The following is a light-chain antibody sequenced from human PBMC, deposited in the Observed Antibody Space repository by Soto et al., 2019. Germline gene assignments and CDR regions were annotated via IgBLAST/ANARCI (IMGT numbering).Light chain of an antibody. Sequence: EVVLTQSPATLSLSPGERATLSCRASQSVNNYLAWYQQKPGQAPRLLIYDAFNRAAGIPARFSGSGSGTDFTLTINSLEPEDFAVYYCQKYNSAPRTFGQGTKVEIK. J-gene: IGKJ1*01. CDR3: QKYNSAPRT. CDR1: QSVNNY. CDR2: DAF. V-gene: IGKV3-11*01.